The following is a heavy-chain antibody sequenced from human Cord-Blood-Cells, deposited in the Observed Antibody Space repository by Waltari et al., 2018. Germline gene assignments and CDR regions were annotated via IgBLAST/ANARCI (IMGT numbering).Heavy chain of an antibody. Sequence: QVQLVQSGAEVKKPGASVKVSCKASGSTFTGSYMHWVRQAPGQGLEWMGWINPNSGGTNYAQKFQGWVTMTRDTSISTAYMELSRLRSDDTAVYYCARSRGDSDWFDPWGQGTLVTVSS. J-gene: IGHJ5*02. D-gene: IGHD7-27*01. CDR2: INPNSGGT. CDR1: GSTFTGSY. CDR3: ARSRGDSDWFDP. V-gene: IGHV1-2*04.